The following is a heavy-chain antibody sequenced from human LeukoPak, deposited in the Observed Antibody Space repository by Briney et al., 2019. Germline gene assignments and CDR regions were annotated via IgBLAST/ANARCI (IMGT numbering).Heavy chain of an antibody. CDR1: GFTFSTYG. Sequence: GGSLRLSCAASGFTFSTYGMHWVRQAPGKGLEWVAVISYDGSNKYYADSVKGRFTISRDNSKNTLYLQMNSLRAEDTAVYYCAKDHTMIVVVLDYWGQGTLVTVSS. CDR2: ISYDGSNK. D-gene: IGHD3-22*01. V-gene: IGHV3-30*18. J-gene: IGHJ4*02. CDR3: AKDHTMIVVVLDY.